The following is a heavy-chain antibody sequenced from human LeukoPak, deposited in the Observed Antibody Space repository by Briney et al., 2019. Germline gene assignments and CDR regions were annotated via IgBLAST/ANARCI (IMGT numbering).Heavy chain of an antibody. CDR1: GFTFSSYS. CDR2: ISSSSSYI. J-gene: IGHJ4*02. D-gene: IGHD5-12*01. V-gene: IGHV3-21*01. CDR3: ARDLSRGIVATMAFDY. Sequence: GGSLRLSCAASGFTFSSYSMNWVRQAPGKGLEWVSSISSSSSYIYYADSVKGRFTISRDNAKNSLYLQMNSLRAEDTAVYYCARDLSRGIVATMAFDYWGQGTLVTVSS.